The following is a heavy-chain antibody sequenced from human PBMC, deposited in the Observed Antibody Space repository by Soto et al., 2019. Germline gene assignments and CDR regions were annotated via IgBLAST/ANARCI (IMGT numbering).Heavy chain of an antibody. Sequence: GGSLRLSCAASGFTFSSYAMSWVRQAPGKGLEWVSAISGSGGSTYYADSVKGRFTISRDNSKNTLYLQMNSLRAEDTAVYFCARVDPRGVAVVRDYWGQGTLVTVSS. CDR3: ARVDPRGVAVVRDY. CDR2: ISGSGGST. V-gene: IGHV3-23*01. J-gene: IGHJ4*02. CDR1: GFTFSSYA. D-gene: IGHD3-10*01.